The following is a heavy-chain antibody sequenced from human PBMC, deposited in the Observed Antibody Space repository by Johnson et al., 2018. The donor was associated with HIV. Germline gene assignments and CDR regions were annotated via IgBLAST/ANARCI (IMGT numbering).Heavy chain of an antibody. J-gene: IGHJ3*02. V-gene: IGHV3-9*01. CDR2: ISWNSGSI. CDR3: AKDHTQVAAAGTMPVALARPISQAAFDI. CDR1: GFTFDDYA. D-gene: IGHD6-13*01. Sequence: EVQLVESGGGVVQPGRSLRLSCAASGFTFDDYAMHWVRQAPGKGLEWVSGISWNSGSIGYADSVKGRFTISRDNAKNSLYLQMNSLRAEDTALYYCAKDHTQVAAAGTMPVALARPISQAAFDIWGQGTMVTVSS.